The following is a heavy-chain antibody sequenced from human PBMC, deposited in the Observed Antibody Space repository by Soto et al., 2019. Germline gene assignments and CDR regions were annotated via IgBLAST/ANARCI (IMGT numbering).Heavy chain of an antibody. CDR1: GFSLSDARLA. D-gene: IGHD6-25*01. CDR3: XXXXXASEGGWFDP. V-gene: IGHV2-26*01. J-gene: IGHJ5*02. Sequence: QVTLKESGPVLVKPTETLTLTCTVSGFSLSDARLAVTWIRQPPGKALEWLAHIFSNDEKSYSTSLKSRLTISKDTSKRXXXXXXXXXXXXXXXXXXXXXXXXASEGGWFDPWGQGTLVTVSS. CDR2: IFSNDEK.